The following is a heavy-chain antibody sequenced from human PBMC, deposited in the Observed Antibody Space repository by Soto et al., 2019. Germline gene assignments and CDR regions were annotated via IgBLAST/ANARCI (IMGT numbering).Heavy chain of an antibody. CDR1: GYSISSGYY. J-gene: IGHJ6*02. V-gene: IGHV4-38-2*01. Sequence: SETLSLTCAVSGYSISSGYYWGWIRQPPGKGLEWIGSIHHSGSTYYNPSLKSRVTISVDTSKNQFSLRLSSVTAADTAVYYCARGRRPYYVRSPAGMEVWGEGTTVTVS. D-gene: IGHD3-10*02. CDR2: IHHSGST. CDR3: ARGRRPYYVRSPAGMEV.